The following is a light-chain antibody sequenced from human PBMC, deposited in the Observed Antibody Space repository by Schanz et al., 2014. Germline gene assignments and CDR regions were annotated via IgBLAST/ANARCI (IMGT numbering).Light chain of an antibody. J-gene: IGLJ3*02. CDR1: SSDIGGYNY. CDR3: VTWDDSLNAFWV. V-gene: IGLV2-14*01. CDR2: DVS. Sequence: QSALTQPASVSGSPGQSITISCTGTSSDIGGYNYVSWYQQHPGKAPKLMIYDVSSRPSGVSNRFSGSKSGTSASLAISGLQSEDEADYYCVTWDDSLNAFWVFGGGTKLTVL.